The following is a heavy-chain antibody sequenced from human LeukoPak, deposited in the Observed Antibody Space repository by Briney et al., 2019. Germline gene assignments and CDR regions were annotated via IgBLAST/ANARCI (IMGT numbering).Heavy chain of an antibody. CDR2: LYSGGST. Sequence: GGSLTLSCEGSGFSVSTNYMNWVRQAPGKGLEWVSILYSGGSTYYADSVKGRFTVSGDSSKNTLYLHMNSLRAEDTAVYYCARVGDHYHWYLDVWGRGTLVTASS. D-gene: IGHD3-10*01. V-gene: IGHV3-53*01. CDR3: ARVGDHYHWYLDV. J-gene: IGHJ2*01. CDR1: GFSVSTNY.